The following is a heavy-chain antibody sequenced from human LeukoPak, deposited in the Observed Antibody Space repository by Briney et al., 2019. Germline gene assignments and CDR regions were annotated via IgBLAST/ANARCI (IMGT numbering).Heavy chain of an antibody. V-gene: IGHV5-51*01. CDR1: GYSFPNYW. Sequence: GESLKISCKGSGYSFPNYWIAWVRQMPGKGLEWMGIIYPRDSDTRYSPSFEGQVTISVDKSISTAFLQWSSLKASDSAMYYCARNGHDGSSLGQNFDYWGQGTLVTVSS. CDR3: ARNGHDGSSLGQNFDY. D-gene: IGHD6-6*01. J-gene: IGHJ4*02. CDR2: IYPRDSDT.